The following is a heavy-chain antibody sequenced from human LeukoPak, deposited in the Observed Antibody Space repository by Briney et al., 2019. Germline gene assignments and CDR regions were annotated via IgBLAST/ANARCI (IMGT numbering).Heavy chain of an antibody. CDR2: IHHSGST. CDR1: GGSISSPTYY. Sequence: SETLSLTCTVSGGSISSPTYYWAWIRQPPGQELEWIKTIHHSGSTYDNPSLKSRFTMSVDTSKNQFFLNLSSVTAADTAVYYCARLGGYHDPPDYWGQGTLVTVSS. J-gene: IGHJ4*02. V-gene: IGHV4-39*01. D-gene: IGHD3-16*02. CDR3: ARLGGYHDPPDY.